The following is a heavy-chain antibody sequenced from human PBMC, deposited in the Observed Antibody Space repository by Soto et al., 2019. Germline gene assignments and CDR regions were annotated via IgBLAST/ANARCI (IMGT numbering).Heavy chain of an antibody. CDR2: ISYDGSNK. Sequence: GGSLRLSCAASGFTFSSYAMHWVRQAPGKGLEWVAVISYDGSNKYYADSVKGRFTISRDNSKNTLYLQMNSLRAEDTAVYYCARDRIIAVAGDYYYGMDVWGQGTTVTVSS. J-gene: IGHJ6*02. V-gene: IGHV3-30-3*01. CDR3: ARDRIIAVAGDYYYGMDV. D-gene: IGHD6-19*01. CDR1: GFTFSSYA.